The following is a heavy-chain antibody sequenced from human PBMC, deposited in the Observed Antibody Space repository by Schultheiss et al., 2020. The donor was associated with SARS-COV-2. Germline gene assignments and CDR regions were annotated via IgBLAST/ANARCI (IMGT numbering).Heavy chain of an antibody. V-gene: IGHV3-15*07. CDR2: IKSKTDGGTT. Sequence: GGSLRLSCAASGFTFSNAWMNWVRQAPGKGLEWVGRIKSKTDGGTTDYAAPVKGRFTISRDDSKNTLYLQMNSLRAEDTAVYYCARGLRFLEWLLYDYHYYGMDVWGQGTTVTVSS. CDR1: GFTFSNAW. D-gene: IGHD3-3*01. J-gene: IGHJ6*02. CDR3: ARGLRFLEWLLYDYHYYGMDV.